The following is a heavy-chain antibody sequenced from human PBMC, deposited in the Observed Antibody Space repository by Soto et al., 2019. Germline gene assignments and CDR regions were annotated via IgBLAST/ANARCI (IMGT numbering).Heavy chain of an antibody. Sequence: GVSLRLSCAASGFTFSSYGMHWVRQAPGKGLEWVSGLSNTGRRTSYADSVKGRFNISRDNSENTVYLQMNSLRVEDTAVYYCATEMGATQGPFDNWGQGTLVTVSS. CDR2: LSNTGRRT. CDR3: ATEMGATQGPFDN. V-gene: IGHV3-NL1*01. J-gene: IGHJ4*02. D-gene: IGHD1-26*01. CDR1: GFTFSSYG.